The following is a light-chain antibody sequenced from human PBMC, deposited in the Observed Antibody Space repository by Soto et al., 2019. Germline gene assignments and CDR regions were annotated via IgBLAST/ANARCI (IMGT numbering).Light chain of an antibody. CDR1: SSDVGGDNG. V-gene: IGLV2-8*01. CDR2: EVS. CDR3: SSYAGSNIPVV. Sequence: QSALTQPPSASGSPGQSVTISCTGTSSDVGGDNGVSWYQQHPGKAPKLMIYEVSKRPSGVPDRFSGSKSGNTASLTVSGLQAEDEADYYCSSYAGSNIPVVFGGGTKLTVL. J-gene: IGLJ2*01.